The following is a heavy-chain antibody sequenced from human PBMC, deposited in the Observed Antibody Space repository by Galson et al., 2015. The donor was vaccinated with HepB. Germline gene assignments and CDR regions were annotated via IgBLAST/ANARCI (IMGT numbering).Heavy chain of an antibody. J-gene: IGHJ1*01. D-gene: IGHD3-3*02. CDR1: GFTFTRYA. Sequence: SLRLSCAASGFTFTRYAMTWVRQAPGKGLEWVSFISRDGSNKNYADSVRGRFTISRDNSKNSLYLQLNNLRVEDTAVYYCARGSSMGRSIIIRSSEYFHYWGQGTQVTVSS. V-gene: IGHV3-30*04. CDR2: ISRDGSNK. CDR3: ARGSSMGRSIIIRSSEYFHY.